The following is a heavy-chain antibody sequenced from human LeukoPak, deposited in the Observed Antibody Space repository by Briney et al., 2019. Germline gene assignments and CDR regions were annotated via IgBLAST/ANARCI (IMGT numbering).Heavy chain of an antibody. CDR3: ARGAVGYGDYVSPYNWFDP. Sequence: SVKVSCKASGGTFSSYAISWVRQAPGQGLEWMGGNIPIFGTANYAQKFQGRVTITTDESTSTAYMELSSLRSEDTAVYYCARGAVGYGDYVSPYNWFDPWGQGTLVTVSS. CDR1: GGTFSSYA. V-gene: IGHV1-69*05. D-gene: IGHD4-17*01. CDR2: NIPIFGTA. J-gene: IGHJ5*02.